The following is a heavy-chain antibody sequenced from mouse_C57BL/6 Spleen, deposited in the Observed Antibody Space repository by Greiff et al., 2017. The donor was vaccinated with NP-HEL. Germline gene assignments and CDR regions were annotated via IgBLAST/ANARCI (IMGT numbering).Heavy chain of an antibody. Sequence: EVQLQESGPELVKPGASVKISCKASGYSFTGYYMNWVKQSPEKSPEWIGEINPSTGGTTYNQKFKAKATLTVDKSSSTAYMQLKSLTSEDSAVYYCARPIYYDYDAYYAMDYWGQGTSVTVSS. CDR2: INPSTGGT. CDR3: ARPIYYDYDAYYAMDY. V-gene: IGHV1-42*01. D-gene: IGHD2-4*01. CDR1: GYSFTGYY. J-gene: IGHJ4*01.